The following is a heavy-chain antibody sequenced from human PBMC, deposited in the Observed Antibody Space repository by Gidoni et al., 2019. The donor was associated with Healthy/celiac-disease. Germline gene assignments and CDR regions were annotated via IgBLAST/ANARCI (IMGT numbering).Heavy chain of an antibody. Sequence: QVQLHESGPGLVKPSQTLSLTCTVSGGSISLGYYYWGWLRQPPGKSLEWIGYSYSSGSTYYNPSLKSRVTISGDTSKNQFSLKLSSVTAADTAVYYCARDSRYCSGGSCYSDFDYWGQGTLVTVSS. CDR3: ARDSRYCSGGSCYSDFDY. CDR2: SYSSGST. V-gene: IGHV4-30-4*01. J-gene: IGHJ4*02. CDR1: GGSISLGYYY. D-gene: IGHD2-15*01.